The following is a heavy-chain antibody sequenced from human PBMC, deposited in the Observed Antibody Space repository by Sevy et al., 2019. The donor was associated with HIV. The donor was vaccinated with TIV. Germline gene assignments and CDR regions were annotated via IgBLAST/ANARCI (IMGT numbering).Heavy chain of an antibody. CDR3: AGGFWSGFDY. J-gene: IGHJ4*02. D-gene: IGHD3-3*01. CDR2: ISGHGGST. V-gene: IGHV3-23*01. Sequence: GGSLRLSCVASGFIFNSYTMNWVRQAPGKGLEWVSSISGHGGSTYYTDSVKSRFTISRDNFRNTLELEMNSLRAEDTAVYYCAGGFWSGFDYWGQGARVTVSS. CDR1: GFIFNSYT.